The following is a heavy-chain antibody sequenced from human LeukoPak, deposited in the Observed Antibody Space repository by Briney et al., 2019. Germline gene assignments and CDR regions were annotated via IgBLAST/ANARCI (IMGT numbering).Heavy chain of an antibody. J-gene: IGHJ5*02. CDR2: ISSSSSTI. CDR1: GFTFSSYS. Sequence: GGSLRLSCAASGFTFSSYSMNWVRQAPGKGLEWVSYISSSSSTIYYADSVKGRFTVSRDNAKNSLYLQMNSLRAEDTAVYYCARNSGNYYGWFDPWGQGTLVTVSS. CDR3: ARNSGNYYGWFDP. D-gene: IGHD1-26*01. V-gene: IGHV3-48*04.